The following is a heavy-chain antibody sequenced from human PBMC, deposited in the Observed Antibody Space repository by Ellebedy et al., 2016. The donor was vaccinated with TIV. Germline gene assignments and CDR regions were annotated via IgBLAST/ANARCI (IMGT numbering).Heavy chain of an antibody. CDR1: GGSISSSSYY. V-gene: IGHV4-39*01. D-gene: IGHD5-12*01. J-gene: IGHJ4*02. CDR2: IYYSGST. Sequence: MPSETLSLTCTVSGGSISSSSYYWGWIRQPPGKGLEWIGSIYYSGSTYYNPSLKSRVTISVDTSKNQFSLKLSSVTAAETAVYYCARIVAPYFDYWGQGTLVTVSS. CDR3: ARIVAPYFDY.